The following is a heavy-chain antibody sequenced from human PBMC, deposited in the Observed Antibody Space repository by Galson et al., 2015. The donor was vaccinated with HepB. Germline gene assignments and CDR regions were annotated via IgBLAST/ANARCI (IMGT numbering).Heavy chain of an antibody. J-gene: IGHJ6*02. V-gene: IGHV3-11*06. Sequence: SLRLSCAASGFTFSDYYMSWIRQAPGKGLEWVSYISSSSSYTNYADSVKGRFTISRDNAKNSLYLQMNSLRAEDTAVYYCARVDYGGNGRSDYYYGMDVWGQGTTVTVSS. CDR2: ISSSSSYT. CDR1: GFTFSDYY. CDR3: ARVDYGGNGRSDYYYGMDV. D-gene: IGHD4-23*01.